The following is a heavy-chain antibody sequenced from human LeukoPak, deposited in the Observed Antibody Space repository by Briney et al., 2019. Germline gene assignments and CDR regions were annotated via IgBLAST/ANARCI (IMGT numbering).Heavy chain of an antibody. J-gene: IGHJ5*02. CDR1: GYTFTGYY. V-gene: IGHV1-2*06. Sequence: GASVKVSCKASGYTFTGYYMHWVRQAPGQGLEWMGRINPNSGGTNYAQKFQGRVTMTRDTSISTAYMELSRLRSDDTAVYYCARDGLGCTSASCFSRADPWGQGTLVTVSS. CDR3: ARDGLGCTSASCFSRADP. D-gene: IGHD2-2*01. CDR2: INPNSGGT.